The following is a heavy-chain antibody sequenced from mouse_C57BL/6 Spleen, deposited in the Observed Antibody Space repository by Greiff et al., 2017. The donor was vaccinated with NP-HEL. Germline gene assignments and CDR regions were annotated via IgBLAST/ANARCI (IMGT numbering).Heavy chain of an antibody. CDR2: IDPEDGET. CDR1: GFNIKDYY. Sequence: VQLQQSGAELVKPGASVKLSCTASGFNIKDYYMHWVKQRTEQGLEWIGRIDPEDGETKYAPKFQGKATITADTSSNTAYLQRSSLTSEETAVYYCARVFLTTVVSFDYWGQGTTLTVSS. D-gene: IGHD1-1*01. J-gene: IGHJ2*01. V-gene: IGHV14-2*01. CDR3: ARVFLTTVVSFDY.